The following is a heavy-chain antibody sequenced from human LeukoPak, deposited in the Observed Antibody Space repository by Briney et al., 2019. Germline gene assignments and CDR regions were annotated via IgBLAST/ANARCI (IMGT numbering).Heavy chain of an antibody. D-gene: IGHD6-19*01. CDR1: KITFSSYW. CDR3: ATSQTTSGRYGNAFDI. J-gene: IGHJ3*02. Sequence: GGSLTLPCTSSKITFSSYWMSWVRQAPGKGLEWVANIKQEGSEKHYVDSLKGRFTISRDNAKNSLYLQMNSLRAEDTAVYYCATSQTTSGRYGNAFDIWGQGTMVTVSS. CDR2: IKQEGSEK. V-gene: IGHV3-7*01.